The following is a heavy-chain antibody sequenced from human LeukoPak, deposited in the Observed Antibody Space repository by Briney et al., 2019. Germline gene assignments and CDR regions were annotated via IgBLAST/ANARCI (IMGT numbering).Heavy chain of an antibody. V-gene: IGHV1-3*01. CDR2: INAGNGNT. D-gene: IGHD5-18*01. CDR3: ARDYAFGRLWPGY. Sequence: ASVKVSCKASGYTFTSYAMHWVRQAPGQRLEWMGWINAGNGNTKYSQKFQGRVTITADKSTSTAYMELSSLRSEDTAVYYCARDYAFGRLWPGYWGQGTLVTVSS. J-gene: IGHJ4*02. CDR1: GYTFTSYA.